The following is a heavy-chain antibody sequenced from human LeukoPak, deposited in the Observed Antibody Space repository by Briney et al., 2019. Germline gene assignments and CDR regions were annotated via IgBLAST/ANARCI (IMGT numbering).Heavy chain of an antibody. V-gene: IGHV4-38-2*02. Sequence: SETLSLTCTVSGYSISSAYYWGWIRQPPGKGLEWIGSIYHSGSTYYNPSLKSRVTISVDTSKNQFSLKLSSVTATDTAIYYCARDLIHRGRCLDPWGQGTLVTVSS. J-gene: IGHJ5*02. CDR1: GYSISSAYY. CDR3: ARDLIHRGRCLDP. CDR2: IYHSGST. D-gene: IGHD1-26*01.